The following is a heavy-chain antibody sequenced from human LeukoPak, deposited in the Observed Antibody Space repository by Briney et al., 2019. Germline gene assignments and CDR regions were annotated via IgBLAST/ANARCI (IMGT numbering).Heavy chain of an antibody. D-gene: IGHD3-10*01. Sequence: PGGSLRLSCAASGFTFSDYYMSWIRQAPGEGLEGVSYISSSGSTIYYADSVKGRFTISRDNAKNSLSLQLNSLRAEDTAVYYCARAPLGMVRGVTMDVWGKGTTVTVSS. CDR1: GFTFSDYY. V-gene: IGHV3-11*01. CDR3: ARAPLGMVRGVTMDV. CDR2: ISSSGSTI. J-gene: IGHJ6*03.